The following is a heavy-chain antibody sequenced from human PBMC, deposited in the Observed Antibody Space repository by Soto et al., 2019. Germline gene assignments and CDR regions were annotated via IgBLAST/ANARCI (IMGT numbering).Heavy chain of an antibody. Sequence: EVQLVESGGGLVQPGGSLKLSCAASGFTFSGSAMHWVRQASGKGLEWVGRMRSKPNNYATAYGASVKGRFTISRDDSKNTAYLQMNSLNTEDTAVYYCSRQASDFGSCKPQYYMDVWGKGTTVTVSS. CDR2: MRSKPNNYAT. CDR1: GFTFSGSA. CDR3: SRQASDFGSCKPQYYMDV. D-gene: IGHD3-3*01. V-gene: IGHV3-73*01. J-gene: IGHJ6*03.